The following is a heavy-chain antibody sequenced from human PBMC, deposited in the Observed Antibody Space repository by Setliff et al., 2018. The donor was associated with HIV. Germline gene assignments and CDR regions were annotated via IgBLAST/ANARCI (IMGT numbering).Heavy chain of an antibody. V-gene: IGHV3-33*08. CDR1: GFTVNSGA. CDR2: IGYDGSKK. CDR3: ARETMYDSRGYLSHYFDY. D-gene: IGHD3-22*01. J-gene: IGHJ4*02. Sequence: PGGSLRLSCAGSGFTVNSGAMNWVRQAPGKGLEWVAFIGYDGSKKFYAESVKDRFTISRDNSKNTLYLQMNSLRAEDTAVYYCARETMYDSRGYLSHYFDYWGQGALVTVSS.